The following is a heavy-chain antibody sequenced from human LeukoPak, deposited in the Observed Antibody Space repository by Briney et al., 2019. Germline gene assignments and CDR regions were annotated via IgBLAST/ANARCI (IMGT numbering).Heavy chain of an antibody. J-gene: IGHJ5*02. CDR2: IYHSGNT. CDR1: GYSISSGYY. CDR3: ARQMTVYPADYYYDSSGYYKYNWFDP. Sequence: SETLSLTCAVSGYSISSGYYWGWIRQPPGKGLEWIGSIYHSGNTYYNPSLKSRVTISVDTSKNQFSLKLSSVTAADTAVYYCARQMTVYPADYYYDSSGYYKYNWFDPWGQGTLVTVSS. D-gene: IGHD3-22*01. V-gene: IGHV4-38-2*01.